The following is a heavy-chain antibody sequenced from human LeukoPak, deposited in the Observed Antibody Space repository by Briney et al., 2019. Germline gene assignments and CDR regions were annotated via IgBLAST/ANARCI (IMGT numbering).Heavy chain of an antibody. CDR1: GFTFSTYG. J-gene: IGHJ4*02. CDR2: ISSSSTYT. V-gene: IGHV3-21*05. Sequence: GGSLRLSCAASGFTFSTYGMHWVRQAPGKGLEWVSYISSSSTYTNYADSVKGRFTISRDNAKNSLYLQMNSLRAEDTAVYYCARERIYSSGWYLIDYWGQGTLVTVSS. CDR3: ARERIYSSGWYLIDY. D-gene: IGHD6-19*01.